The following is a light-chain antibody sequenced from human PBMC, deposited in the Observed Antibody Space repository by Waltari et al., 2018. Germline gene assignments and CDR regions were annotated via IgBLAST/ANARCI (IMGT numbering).Light chain of an antibody. V-gene: IGLV3-21*04. CDR3: QVWDSSSDHWV. CDR1: NIGSKS. J-gene: IGLJ3*02. CDR2: YDS. Sequence: SYVLTQPPSVSVAPGKPARITCGGNNIGSKSVNWYQQKPGKAPVLVIYYDSDRPSGIPERFSGSNSGNTATLTISRVEAGDEADYYCQVWDSSSDHWVFGGGTKLTV.